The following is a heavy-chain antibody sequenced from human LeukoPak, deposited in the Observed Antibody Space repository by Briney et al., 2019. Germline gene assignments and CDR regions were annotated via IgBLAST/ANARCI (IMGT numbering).Heavy chain of an antibody. CDR3: ARDPAAENWFDP. CDR1: GFTFSSYW. J-gene: IGHJ5*02. CDR2: INSDESST. V-gene: IGHV3-74*01. Sequence: GGSLRLSCAASGFTFSSYWMHWVRQAPGKGLVWVSRINSDESSTSYADSVKGRFTISRDNAKNTLYLQMNSLRAEDTAVYYCARDPAAENWFDPWGQGTLVTVSS. D-gene: IGHD6-13*01.